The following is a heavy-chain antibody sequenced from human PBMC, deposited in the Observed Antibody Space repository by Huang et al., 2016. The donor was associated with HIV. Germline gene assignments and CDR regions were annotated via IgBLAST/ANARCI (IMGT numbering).Heavy chain of an antibody. CDR2: VYYRGRT. V-gene: IGHV4-30-4*08. Sequence: QVRLQESGPGLVRPSQTLALTCTVSGVPISSGGFYWTWIRRPPEKGLEWIGYVYYRGRTHYNPSLKSRVTISVDMSKNQFYLKLNSVTAADTAVYYCARAPYDSRGYYWWGQGTLVTVSS. CDR1: GVPISSGGFY. CDR3: ARAPYDSRGYYW. J-gene: IGHJ4*02. D-gene: IGHD3-22*01.